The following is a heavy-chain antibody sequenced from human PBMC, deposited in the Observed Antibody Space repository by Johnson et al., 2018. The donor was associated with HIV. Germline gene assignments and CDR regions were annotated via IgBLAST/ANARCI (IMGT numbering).Heavy chain of an antibody. D-gene: IGHD3-10*01. Sequence: QVQLVESGGGLVKPGGSLRLSCAASGFTFSDYYMSWINQAPGRGLEWVSSISGSADTIYYKDSVKGGFPISRNNAKNSLYLKMNSLKTEDKAVYYCTTDPITMVQGVISAYDAFDIWGQGTMVTVSS. V-gene: IGHV3-11*01. CDR1: GFTFSDYY. J-gene: IGHJ3*02. CDR3: TTDPITMVQGVISAYDAFDI. CDR2: ISGSADTI.